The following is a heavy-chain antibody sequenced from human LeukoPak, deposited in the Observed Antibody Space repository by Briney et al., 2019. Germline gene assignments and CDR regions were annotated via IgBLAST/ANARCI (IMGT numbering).Heavy chain of an antibody. D-gene: IGHD5-12*01. CDR1: GFTFSTYW. CDR2: INTDGGTT. Sequence: TGGSLRLSCVGSGFTFSTYWMHWVRQAPGRGLVWVSGINTDGGTTSYADSVEGRFTISRDNAKNTLYLQMSSLRAEDTAVYYCAKESGYDVDLEYWGQGALVTVSS. J-gene: IGHJ4*02. CDR3: AKESGYDVDLEY. V-gene: IGHV3-74*01.